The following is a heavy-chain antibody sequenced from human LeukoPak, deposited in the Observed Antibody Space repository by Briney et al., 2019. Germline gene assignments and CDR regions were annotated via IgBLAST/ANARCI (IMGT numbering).Heavy chain of an antibody. D-gene: IGHD1-26*01. Sequence: GGSLRLSCAVSGFTFSAYGMHWVRQAPGKGLGWVAFIRYDGSNKYYADSVKGRFTISRDNSKNTVYLQMNSLRPEDTAMYHCAKEYSGSFEYWGQGTLVIVSS. CDR1: GFTFSAYG. V-gene: IGHV3-30*02. CDR2: IRYDGSNK. CDR3: AKEYSGSFEY. J-gene: IGHJ4*02.